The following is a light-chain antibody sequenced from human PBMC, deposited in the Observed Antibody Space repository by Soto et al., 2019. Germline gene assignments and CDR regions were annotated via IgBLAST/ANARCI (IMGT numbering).Light chain of an antibody. J-gene: IGLJ2*01. CDR3: ASWDDDLNGPI. V-gene: IGLV1-44*01. CDR2: TDD. CDR1: HSNVGVNA. Sequence: QSVLTQAPSASGTPGQGVVISCSGSHSNVGVNAISWYQHLPGMAPRLLLHTDDQRPSGIPDRFSGSHSGTSASLAISRRESDDECHYYCASWDDDLNGPILGGGTQLPVL.